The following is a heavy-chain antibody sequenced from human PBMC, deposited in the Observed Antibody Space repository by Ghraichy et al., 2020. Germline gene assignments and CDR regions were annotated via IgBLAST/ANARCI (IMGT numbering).Heavy chain of an antibody. CDR3: ARTFFATVVTLLPDY. Sequence: ASVKVSCKASGYTFTSYGISWVRQSPVQGLEWMGWISAYNGNTNYAQKLQGRVTMTTDTSTSTAYMELRSLRSDDTAVYYCARTFFATVVTLLPDYWGQGTLVTVSS. J-gene: IGHJ4*02. V-gene: IGHV1-18*01. CDR2: ISAYNGNT. CDR1: GYTFTSYG. D-gene: IGHD4-23*01.